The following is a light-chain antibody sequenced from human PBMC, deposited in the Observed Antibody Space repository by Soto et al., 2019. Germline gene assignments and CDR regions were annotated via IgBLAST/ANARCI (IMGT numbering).Light chain of an antibody. Sequence: QSALTQPRSVSGSPGQSLTISCTGTSSDVGGYDYVSWYQQHPGKAPKLIIYDVSKRPSGVPDRFSGSKSGNTASLTISGLQAEDEAEYYCCSFAGTPYVFGTGTKRTVL. CDR1: SSDVGGYDY. CDR2: DVS. V-gene: IGLV2-11*01. J-gene: IGLJ1*01. CDR3: CSFAGTPYV.